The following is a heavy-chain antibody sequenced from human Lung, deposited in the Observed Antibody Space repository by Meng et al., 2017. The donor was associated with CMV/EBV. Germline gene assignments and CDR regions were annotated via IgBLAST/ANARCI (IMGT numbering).Heavy chain of an antibody. V-gene: IGHV4-4*02. D-gene: IGHD6-19*01. Sequence: QMQLQESGPGLVKPSGTLSLTCAVSGGSISISTWWSWVRQPPGKGLEWIGEIYHSGGTNYNPSLRGRVTISLDKSKNQFSLPLRSVTAADTAAYYCARDTYATGWAGWGQGTLVTVSS. CDR3: ARDTYATGWAG. CDR1: GGSISISTW. CDR2: IYHSGGT. J-gene: IGHJ4*02.